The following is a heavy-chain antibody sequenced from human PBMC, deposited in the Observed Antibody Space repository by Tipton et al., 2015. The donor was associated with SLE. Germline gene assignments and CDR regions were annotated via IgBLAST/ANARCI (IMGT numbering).Heavy chain of an antibody. CDR1: GYSFTSYW. D-gene: IGHD6-13*01. V-gene: IGHV5-51*01. Sequence: QLVQSGAEVKKPGESLKISCKGSGYSFTSYWIGWVRQMPGKGLEWMGIIYPGDSYTRYSPCFQDQGTISADKSISTAYLQWSSLQAAATAMYYCARHPPRVSSRSSFDYWGQGTLVTVSS. CDR2: IYPGDSYT. CDR3: ARHPPRVSSRSSFDY. J-gene: IGHJ4*02.